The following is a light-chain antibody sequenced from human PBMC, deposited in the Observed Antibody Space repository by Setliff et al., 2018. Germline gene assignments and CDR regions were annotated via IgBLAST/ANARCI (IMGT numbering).Light chain of an antibody. CDR1: SSNIGTKP. J-gene: IGLJ2*01. V-gene: IGLV1-44*01. CDR2: HNS. Sequence: QSVLTQPPSASGTPGQRVTISCSGSSSNIGTKPVNWYLQLPGTAPKLLIYHNSQRPSGVPDRFSGSRSDTSASLAISGLQSEDEAGYYCASWDDTLQGVVFGGGTKVTVL. CDR3: ASWDDTLQGVV.